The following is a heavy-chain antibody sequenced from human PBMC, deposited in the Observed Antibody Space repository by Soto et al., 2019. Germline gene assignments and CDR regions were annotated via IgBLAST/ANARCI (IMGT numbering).Heavy chain of an antibody. D-gene: IGHD3-3*01. CDR2: IYYSGST. CDR3: ARIHDFDAFDI. V-gene: IGHV4-59*01. J-gene: IGHJ3*02. CDR1: GGSISSYY. Sequence: PSETLSLTCTVSGGSISSYYWSWIRQPPGKGLEWIGYIYYSGSTNYNPSLKSRVTISVDTSKNQFSLKLSSVTAADTAVYYCARIHDFDAFDIWGQGTMVTVSS.